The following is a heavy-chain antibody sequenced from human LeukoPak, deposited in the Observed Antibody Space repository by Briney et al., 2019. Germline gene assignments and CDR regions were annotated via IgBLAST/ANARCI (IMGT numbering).Heavy chain of an antibody. J-gene: IGHJ4*02. CDR2: ISYDGNSK. CDR1: GFTFSDYA. CDR3: ARAMAVVVPAAM. Sequence: PGGSLRLSCAASGFTFSDYAMHWVRQAPGKGLEWVAVISYDGNSKYYANSVKGRFTISRDNSKNTLYLQMNSLRAEDTAVYYCARAMAVVVPAAMWGQGTLVTVSS. V-gene: IGHV3-30-3*01. D-gene: IGHD2-2*01.